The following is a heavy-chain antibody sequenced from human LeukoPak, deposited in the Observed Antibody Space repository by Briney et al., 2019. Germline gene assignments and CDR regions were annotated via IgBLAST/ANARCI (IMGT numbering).Heavy chain of an antibody. CDR1: GGSINRSSRYY. CDR3: ARHVPSTIFFNWFDP. D-gene: IGHD3-3*01. J-gene: IGHJ5*02. Sequence: SETLSLTCTVSGGSINRSSRYYWGWIRQPPGKGLEWIGSIFYSGSTYYNPSPKSRATISVDTSNNQFSLKLTSVTAADTAVYYCARHVPSTIFFNWFDPWGQGTLVTVSS. CDR2: IFYSGST. V-gene: IGHV4-39*01.